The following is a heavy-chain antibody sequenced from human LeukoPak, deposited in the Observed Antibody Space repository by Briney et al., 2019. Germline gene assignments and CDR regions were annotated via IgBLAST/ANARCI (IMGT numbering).Heavy chain of an antibody. D-gene: IGHD2-21*01. CDR1: GFTLSAYT. J-gene: IGHJ4*02. CDR2: LTRGGDNDI. V-gene: IGHV3-21*06. CDR3: VRDAYGAHFDY. Sequence: GGSLRLSCIASGFTLSAYTMNWVRQAPGKGLEWVSTLTRGGDNDIHYADSVRGRFTISRDNSKNSLYLQMNSLRADDTAVYYCVRDAYGAHFDYWGQGTLVTVSS.